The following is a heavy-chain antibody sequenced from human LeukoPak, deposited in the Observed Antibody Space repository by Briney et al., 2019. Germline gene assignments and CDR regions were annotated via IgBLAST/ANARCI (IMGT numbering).Heavy chain of an antibody. V-gene: IGHV4-59*01. D-gene: IGHD6-19*01. CDR1: GGSISSYY. CDR3: ARGEASSGWSYYFDY. J-gene: IGHJ4*02. Sequence: NPSETLSLTCTVSGGSISSYYWSWIRQPPGKGLEWIGYIYYSGSTNYNPSLKSRVTISVDTSKNQFSLKLSSVTAADTAVYYCARGEASSGWSYYFDYWGQGTLVTVSS. CDR2: IYYSGST.